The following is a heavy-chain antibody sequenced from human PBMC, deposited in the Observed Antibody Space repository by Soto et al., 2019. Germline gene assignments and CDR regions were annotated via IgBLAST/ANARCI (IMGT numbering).Heavy chain of an antibody. CDR3: ATMDYYDSSGQTLALDI. CDR1: VNIFGNSW. CDR2: IYPGDSDT. V-gene: IGHV5-51*01. Sequence: GESLKISCKGSVNIFGNSWIAWVRQMPGKGLEWMGIIYPGDSDTRYSPSFQGQVTISADKSISTAYLQWSSLKASDTAMYYCATMDYYDSSGQTLALDIWGQGTMVTVSS. J-gene: IGHJ3*02. D-gene: IGHD3-22*01.